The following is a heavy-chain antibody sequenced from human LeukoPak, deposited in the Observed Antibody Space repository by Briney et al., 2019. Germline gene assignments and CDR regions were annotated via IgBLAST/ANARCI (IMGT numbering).Heavy chain of an antibody. D-gene: IGHD3-3*01. V-gene: IGHV3-23*01. Sequence: GGSLRLSCAASGFTFSSYAMSWVRQAPGKGLEWVSAISGSGGSTYYADSVKGRFTISRDNSKNTLYLQMNSLRAGDTAVYYCAKGNYDFWSGYPGLSYFDYWGQGTLVTVSS. J-gene: IGHJ4*02. CDR3: AKGNYDFWSGYPGLSYFDY. CDR1: GFTFSSYA. CDR2: ISGSGGST.